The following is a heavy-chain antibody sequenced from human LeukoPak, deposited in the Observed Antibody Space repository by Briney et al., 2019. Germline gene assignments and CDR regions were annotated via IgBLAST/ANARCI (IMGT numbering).Heavy chain of an antibody. CDR3: AKGVSYYLSFFDY. CDR2: ISGSGGST. Sequence: PGGSLRLSCAASGLTFSSYAMSWVRQAPGKGLEWVSAISGSGGSTYYADSVKGRFTISRDNSKNTLYLQINSLRAEDTAVYYCAKGVSYYLSFFDYWGQGTLVTVSS. D-gene: IGHD3-22*01. V-gene: IGHV3-23*01. J-gene: IGHJ4*02. CDR1: GLTFSSYA.